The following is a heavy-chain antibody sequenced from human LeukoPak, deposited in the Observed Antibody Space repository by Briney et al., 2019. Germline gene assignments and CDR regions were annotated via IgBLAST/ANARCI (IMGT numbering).Heavy chain of an antibody. CDR2: INHSGST. J-gene: IGHJ4*02. CDR1: GGSFSGYY. CDR3: ARGGGYSSSWYY. D-gene: IGHD6-13*01. V-gene: IGHV4-34*01. Sequence: SETLSLTCAVYGGSFSGYYWSWIRQPPGKGLEWIGEINHSGSTNYNPSLKSRVTLSVDTSKNQFSLKLSSVTAADTAVYYCARGGGYSSSWYYWGQGTLVTVSS.